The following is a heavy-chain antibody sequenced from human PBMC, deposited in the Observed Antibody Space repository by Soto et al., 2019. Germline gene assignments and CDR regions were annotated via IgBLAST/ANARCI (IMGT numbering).Heavy chain of an antibody. CDR3: TRALCGESEARGCFDH. CDR1: GFTFRDHY. Sequence: EVQLVESGGGLVQPGGSLRLSCATSGFTFRDHYLDWVRQVPGKGLEWLGRSRNKANSYSTEYAASLKGRFSISRDDSKTSVYLQMNSLGSEDTAVDYCTRALCGESEARGCFDHWSRGTLVTVSS. V-gene: IGHV3-72*01. CDR2: SRNKANSYST. D-gene: IGHD1-26*01. J-gene: IGHJ4*02.